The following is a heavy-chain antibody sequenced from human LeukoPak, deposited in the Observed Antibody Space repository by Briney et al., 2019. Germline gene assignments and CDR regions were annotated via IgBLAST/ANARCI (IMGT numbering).Heavy chain of an antibody. V-gene: IGHV1-2*02. Sequence: ASVKVSCKASGYTFTGYYMHWVRQAPGQGLEWMGWINPNSGGTNYAQKFQGRVTMTRDTSISTAYMELSRLRSDDTAVYYCARANNYYDSSGYYHGAFDIWGQGTMVTVSS. J-gene: IGHJ3*02. D-gene: IGHD3-22*01. CDR1: GYTFTGYY. CDR3: ARANNYYDSSGYYHGAFDI. CDR2: INPNSGGT.